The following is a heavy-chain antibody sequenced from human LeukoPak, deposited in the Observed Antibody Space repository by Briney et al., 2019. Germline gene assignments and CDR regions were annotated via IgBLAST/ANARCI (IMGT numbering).Heavy chain of an antibody. CDR3: AREQGYYDSSGYYPDY. D-gene: IGHD3-22*01. Sequence: ASVKVSCKASGYTFTGYYMRWVRQAPGQGLEWMGWINPNSGGTNYARKFQGRVTMTRDTSISTAYMELSRLRSDDTAVYYCAREQGYYDSSGYYPDYWGQGTLVTVSS. J-gene: IGHJ4*02. V-gene: IGHV1-2*02. CDR2: INPNSGGT. CDR1: GYTFTGYY.